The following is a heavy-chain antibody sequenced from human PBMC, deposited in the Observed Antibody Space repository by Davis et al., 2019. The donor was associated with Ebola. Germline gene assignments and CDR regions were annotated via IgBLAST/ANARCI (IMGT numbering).Heavy chain of an antibody. Sequence: PSETLSLTCAVSGGTISSDNWWGWVRQPPGKGLEWIGEIHHSGSTNYNPSLKSRVNISVDKSNNQFSLKLNSVTAADTAVYYCARAADCTGGSCYPNWGRGTPVTVSA. CDR3: ARAADCTGGSCYPN. D-gene: IGHD2-15*01. CDR1: GGTISSDNW. J-gene: IGHJ4*02. V-gene: IGHV4-4*02. CDR2: IHHSGST.